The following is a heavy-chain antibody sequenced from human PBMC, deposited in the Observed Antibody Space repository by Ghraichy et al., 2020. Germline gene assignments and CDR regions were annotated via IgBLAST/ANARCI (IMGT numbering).Heavy chain of an antibody. J-gene: IGHJ4*02. Sequence: GGSLRLSCAASGFTFSSYAMSWVRQAPGKGLEWVSAISGSGRSTYYADSVKGRFTISRDNSKNPLYLQTNSLRAEDTTEYYCAKGLELFGRDGNYFDCWGQGTLVTGSS. CDR2: ISGSGRST. D-gene: IGHD1-7*01. CDR1: GFTFSSYA. V-gene: IGHV3-23*01. CDR3: AKGLELFGRDGNYFDC.